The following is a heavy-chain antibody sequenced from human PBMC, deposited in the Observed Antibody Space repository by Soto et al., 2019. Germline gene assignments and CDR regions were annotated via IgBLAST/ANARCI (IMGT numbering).Heavy chain of an antibody. D-gene: IGHD1-26*01. CDR1: GFTFSSYA. Sequence: SLRLSCAASGFTFSSYAMHWVRQAPGKGLEWVAVISYDGSNKYYADSVKGRFTISRDNSKNTLYLQMNSLGAEDTAVYYCASGDRSLDYWGQGTLVTVSS. CDR2: ISYDGSNK. CDR3: ASGDRSLDY. J-gene: IGHJ4*02. V-gene: IGHV3-30-3*01.